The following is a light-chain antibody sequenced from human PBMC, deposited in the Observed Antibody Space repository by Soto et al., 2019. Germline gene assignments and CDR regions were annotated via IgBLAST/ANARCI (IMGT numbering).Light chain of an antibody. CDR3: QHFGNSLWT. CDR2: GAS. J-gene: IGKJ1*01. Sequence: PGERVTLSCRASQSVSSSYLTWYQQKPGQAPRLLIYGASTRATGIPARFSGSGSGTDFTLTISSLQPEDFAVYYCQHFGNSLWTFGQGTKVDIK. V-gene: IGKV3-20*01. CDR1: QSVSSSY.